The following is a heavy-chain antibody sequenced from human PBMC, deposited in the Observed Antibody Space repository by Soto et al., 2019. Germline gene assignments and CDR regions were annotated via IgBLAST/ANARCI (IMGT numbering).Heavy chain of an antibody. CDR3: ARGTANYCSGGSCYSSYYYYGMDV. CDR2: IWYDGSNK. CDR1: GFTFSSYG. J-gene: IGHJ6*02. Sequence: QVQLVESGGGVVQPGRSLRLSCAASGFTFSSYGMHWVRQAPGKGLEWVAVIWYDGSNKYYADSVKGRFTISRDNSKNTLYLQMNSLRAEDTAVYYCARGTANYCSGGSCYSSYYYYGMDVWGQGTTVTVSS. V-gene: IGHV3-33*01. D-gene: IGHD2-15*01.